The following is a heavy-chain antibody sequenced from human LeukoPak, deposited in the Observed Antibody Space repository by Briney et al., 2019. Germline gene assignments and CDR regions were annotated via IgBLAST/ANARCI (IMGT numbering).Heavy chain of an antibody. J-gene: IGHJ4*02. D-gene: IGHD6-19*01. V-gene: IGHV3-23*01. CDR3: AKGGWQWLVMTFPWGGFPPITTYYFDY. Sequence: GGSLRLSCAASGFTFSSYAMSWVRQAPGKGLEWVSAISGSGGSTYYADSVKGRFTISRDNSKNTLYLQMNSLRAEDTAVYYCAKGGWQWLVMTFPWGGFPPITTYYFDYWGQGTLVTVSS. CDR2: ISGSGGST. CDR1: GFTFSSYA.